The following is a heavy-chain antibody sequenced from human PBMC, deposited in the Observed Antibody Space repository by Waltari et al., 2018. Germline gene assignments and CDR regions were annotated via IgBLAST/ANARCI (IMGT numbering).Heavy chain of an antibody. D-gene: IGHD3-10*01. CDR1: GFTFSSYA. CDR3: AKDQDYGSGSYYPLPVDY. Sequence: EVQLLESGGGLVQPGGSLRLSCAASGFTFSSYAMSWVRQAPGKGLEWVSVIYSGGSTYYADSVKGRFTISRDNSKNTLYLQMNSLRAEDTAVYYCAKDQDYGSGSYYPLPVDYWGQGTLVTVSS. V-gene: IGHV3-23*03. CDR2: IYSGGST. J-gene: IGHJ4*02.